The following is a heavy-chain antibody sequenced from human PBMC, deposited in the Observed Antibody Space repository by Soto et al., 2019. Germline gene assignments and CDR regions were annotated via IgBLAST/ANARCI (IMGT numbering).Heavy chain of an antibody. CDR3: TRDLCRQSWKWFDP. J-gene: IGHJ5*02. V-gene: IGHV1-2*02. CDR1: GYTFTDHY. Sequence: QVQLVQSGAEVKEPGASVKVSCRTSGYTFTDHYISWVRQAPGQGPEYMGWTHPNSGDTKYTQRLTGRVTMTRDTSISIAYLELKRLTSDDTAVYYCTRDLCRQSWKWFDPGGQGTLVTVSS. CDR2: THPNSGDT. D-gene: IGHD3-10*02.